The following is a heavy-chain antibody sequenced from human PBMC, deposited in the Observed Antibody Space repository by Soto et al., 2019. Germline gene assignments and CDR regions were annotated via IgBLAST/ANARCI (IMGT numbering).Heavy chain of an antibody. J-gene: IGHJ6*03. Sequence: AGGSLRLSCAASGFTFSSYSMNWVRQAPGKGLEWVSSISSSSSYIYYADSVKGRFTISRDNAKSSLYLQMNSLRAEDTAVYYCAREDCSSTSCYGIFDYYYYYMDVWGKGTTVTVSS. V-gene: IGHV3-21*01. D-gene: IGHD2-2*01. CDR2: ISSSSSYI. CDR3: AREDCSSTSCYGIFDYYYYYMDV. CDR1: GFTFSSYS.